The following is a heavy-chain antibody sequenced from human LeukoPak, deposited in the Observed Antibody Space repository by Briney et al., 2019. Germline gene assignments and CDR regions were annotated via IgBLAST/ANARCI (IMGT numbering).Heavy chain of an antibody. CDR2: ISWNSGSI. Sequence: GGSLRLSCAASGFTFDDYAMHWVRQAPGKGLEWVSGISWNSGSIGYADSVKGRFTISRDNAKNTLYLQMNSLRAEDTAVYYCARVGAAADPYNWFDPWGQGTWSPSPQ. D-gene: IGHD6-13*01. V-gene: IGHV3-9*01. CDR3: ARVGAAADPYNWFDP. CDR1: GFTFDDYA. J-gene: IGHJ5*02.